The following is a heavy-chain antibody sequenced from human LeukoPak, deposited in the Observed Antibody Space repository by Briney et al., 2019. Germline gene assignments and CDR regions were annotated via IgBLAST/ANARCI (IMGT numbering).Heavy chain of an antibody. V-gene: IGHV3-30*02. CDR3: ARGSIVGARGLGDY. D-gene: IGHD1-26*01. Sequence: PGGSLRLSCAASGFTFSSYGMHWVRQAPGKGLEWVAFIRYDGSNKYYADSVKGRFTISRDNSKNTLYLQMNSLRAEDTAVYYCARGSIVGARGLGDYWGQGTLVTVSS. CDR1: GFTFSSYG. J-gene: IGHJ4*02. CDR2: IRYDGSNK.